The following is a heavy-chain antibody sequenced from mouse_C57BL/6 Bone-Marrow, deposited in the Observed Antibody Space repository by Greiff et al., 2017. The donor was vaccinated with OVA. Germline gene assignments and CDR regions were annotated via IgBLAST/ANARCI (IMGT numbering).Heavy chain of an antibody. Sequence: VQLKESGAELVRPGASVKLSCTASGFTFKDDYMHWVKQRPEQGLEWLGWIDPENGDTEYASKFQGKATITADTSSNTAYLQLSSLASEDTAVYYGTSYGNFDYWGQGTTLTVSS. CDR2: IDPENGDT. J-gene: IGHJ2*01. CDR1: GFTFKDDY. V-gene: IGHV14-4*01. CDR3: TSYGNFDY. D-gene: IGHD2-1*01.